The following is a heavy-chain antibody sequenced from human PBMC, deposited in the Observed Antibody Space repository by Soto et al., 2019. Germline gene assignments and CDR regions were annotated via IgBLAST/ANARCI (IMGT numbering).Heavy chain of an antibody. CDR3: ARGMTAVTTCDY. CDR2: IYLSGST. J-gene: IGHJ4*02. Sequence: SETLSLTCAVSGGSISSGGYSWSWIRQPPGKGLESIGYIYLSGSTYYNPSLKSRVTISVDRSKNQFSLKLSSVTAADTAVYYCARGMTAVTTCDYWVQGTLVTVSS. V-gene: IGHV4-30-2*01. D-gene: IGHD4-17*01. CDR1: GGSISSGGYS.